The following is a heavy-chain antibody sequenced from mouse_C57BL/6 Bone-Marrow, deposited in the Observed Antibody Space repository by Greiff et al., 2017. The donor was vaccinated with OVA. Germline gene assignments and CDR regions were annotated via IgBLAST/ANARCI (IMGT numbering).Heavy chain of an antibody. CDR1: YFAFMARA. Sequence: LQQSGAELVRPGSSVKLSCKDSYFAFMARAMHWVKQRPGHGLEWIGSFTMYSDATEYSENFKGKATLTANTSSSTAYMELSSLTSEDSAVYYCARGGTTVGGAFDVWGTGTTVTVSS. CDR3: ARGGTTVGGAFDV. CDR2: FTMYSDAT. V-gene: IGHV1-49*01. D-gene: IGHD1-1*01. J-gene: IGHJ1*03.